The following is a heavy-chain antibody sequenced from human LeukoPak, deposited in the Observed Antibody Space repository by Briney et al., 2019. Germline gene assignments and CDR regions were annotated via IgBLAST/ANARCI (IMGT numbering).Heavy chain of an antibody. V-gene: IGHV1-24*01. Sequence: GASVKVSCKVSGYTLTELSMHWVRQAPGKGLEWMGGFDPEGGETIYAQKFQGRVTMTEDTSTDTAYMELSSLRSEDTAVYYCAIWRWELPYFDYWGQGTLVTVSS. J-gene: IGHJ4*02. CDR2: FDPEGGET. CDR1: GYTLTELS. D-gene: IGHD1-26*01. CDR3: AIWRWELPYFDY.